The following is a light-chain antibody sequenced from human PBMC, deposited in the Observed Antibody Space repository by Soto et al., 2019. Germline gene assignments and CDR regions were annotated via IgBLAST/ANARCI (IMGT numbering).Light chain of an antibody. V-gene: IGKV1-5*03. Sequence: DLQMTQSPSTLSGSVGDRVTITCRASQTISSWLAWYQQKPGKAPNLLIYKASTLKSGVPSRFSGSGSGTEFTLTISSLQPDDFATYYCQHYNSYSEAFGQGTKV. CDR1: QTISSW. J-gene: IGKJ1*01. CDR3: QHYNSYSEA. CDR2: KAS.